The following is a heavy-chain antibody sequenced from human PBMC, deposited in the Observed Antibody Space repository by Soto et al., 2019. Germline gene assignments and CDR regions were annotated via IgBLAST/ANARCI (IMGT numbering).Heavy chain of an antibody. Sequence: QVQLVQSGADVQRPGSSVRVSCKASSDSFNFYSSNWVRQAPGLGLQWMGRINPILSMSNYAPRFQGRVTMTADKSTSTAYMELSSLRSEDTAMYYCATSYGSGYRAFDSWGQGALVTVSS. V-gene: IGHV1-69*02. D-gene: IGHD3-10*01. CDR2: INPILSMS. J-gene: IGHJ4*02. CDR1: SDSFNFYS. CDR3: ATSYGSGYRAFDS.